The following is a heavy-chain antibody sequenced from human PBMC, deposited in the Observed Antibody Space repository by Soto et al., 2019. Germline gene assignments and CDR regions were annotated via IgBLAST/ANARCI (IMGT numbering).Heavy chain of an antibody. Sequence: QITLKESGPTLVKPTQTLTLTCTLSGFSLRSPGVGVGWSSQTPGKALEWLALIFWTNVVRYSPSLRSILTITKDTAKNQVVLTMTNVDPVDTGTYYCTLRRNGYSDSVAEFDYWGQGTLVSVSS. CDR3: TLRRNGYSDSVAEFDY. CDR1: GFSLRSPGVG. CDR2: IFWTNVV. J-gene: IGHJ4*02. V-gene: IGHV2-5*01. D-gene: IGHD4-17*01.